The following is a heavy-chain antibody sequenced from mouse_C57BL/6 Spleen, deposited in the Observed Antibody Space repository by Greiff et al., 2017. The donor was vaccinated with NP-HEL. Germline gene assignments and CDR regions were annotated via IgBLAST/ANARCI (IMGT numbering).Heavy chain of an antibody. D-gene: IGHD1-1*01. Sequence: VQLQQPGAELVMPGASVKLSCKASGYTFTSYWMHWVKQRPGQGLEWIGEIDPSDSYTNYNQKFKGKSTLTVDKSSSTAYMQLSSLTSEDSAVYYCARGIPTVVARYAMDYWGQGTSVTVSS. CDR1: GYTFTSYW. J-gene: IGHJ4*01. CDR3: ARGIPTVVARYAMDY. CDR2: IDPSDSYT. V-gene: IGHV1-69*01.